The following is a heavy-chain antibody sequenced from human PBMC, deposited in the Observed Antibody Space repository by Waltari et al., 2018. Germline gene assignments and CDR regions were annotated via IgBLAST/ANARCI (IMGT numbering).Heavy chain of an antibody. Sequence: QVQLQQWGAGLLKPSETLSLTCAVYGGSFSGYYWSWIRQPPGKGLEWIGEINHSGSTNYNPSLKSRVTISVDTSKNQFSLKLSSVTAADTAVYYCARGFRGYSSSWFRPQVAFDIWGQGTMVTVSS. V-gene: IGHV4-34*01. CDR3: ARGFRGYSSSWFRPQVAFDI. J-gene: IGHJ3*02. CDR1: GGSFSGYY. D-gene: IGHD6-13*01. CDR2: INHSGST.